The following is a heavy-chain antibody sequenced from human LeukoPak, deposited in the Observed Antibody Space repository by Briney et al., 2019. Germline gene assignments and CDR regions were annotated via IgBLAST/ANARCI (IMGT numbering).Heavy chain of an antibody. J-gene: IGHJ5*02. CDR2: IWDDGSNK. CDR3: ARASGVATVTQSWFDP. V-gene: IGHV3-33*01. D-gene: IGHD4-17*01. CDR1: GFTFSSYG. Sequence: GRSLRLSCVASGFTFSSYGMHWVRQAPGKGLEWVAVIWDDGSNKYYADSVKGRFTISRDNSKNTLYLQVNSLRAEDTAVYYCARASGVATVTQSWFDPWGQGTLATVSS.